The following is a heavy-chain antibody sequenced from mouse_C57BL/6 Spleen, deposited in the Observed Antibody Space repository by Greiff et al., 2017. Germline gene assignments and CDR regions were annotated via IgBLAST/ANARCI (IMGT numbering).Heavy chain of an antibody. CDR2: IAPEDGTT. D-gene: IGHD1-1*01. CDR3: TWWYYGSSLWFAY. Sequence: EVQLQQSGAELVRPGASVKLSCTASGYNFTDYYMHWVKQRPGQGLEWIGRIAPEDGTTDYAPKFQGKATLTVDTSSNTAYLQLSSLTSEASAVYDCTWWYYGSSLWFAYWGQGTLVTVSA. J-gene: IGHJ3*01. CDR1: GYNFTDYY. V-gene: IGHV14-1*01.